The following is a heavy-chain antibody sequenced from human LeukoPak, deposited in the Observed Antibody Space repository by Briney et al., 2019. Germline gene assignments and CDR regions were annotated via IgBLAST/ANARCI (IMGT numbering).Heavy chain of an antibody. Sequence: SETLSLTCAVYGGSFSGYYWSWIRQPPGKGLEWIGEINHSGSTNYNPSLKSRVTISVDTSKNQFSLKLSSVTAADTAVYYCARGGAYYDFWSGYYTDWFDPWGQGTLVAVSS. CDR3: ARGGAYYDFWSGYYTDWFDP. D-gene: IGHD3-3*01. CDR1: GGSFSGYY. J-gene: IGHJ5*02. CDR2: INHSGST. V-gene: IGHV4-34*01.